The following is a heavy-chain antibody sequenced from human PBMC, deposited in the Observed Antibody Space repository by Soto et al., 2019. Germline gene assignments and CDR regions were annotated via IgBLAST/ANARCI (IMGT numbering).Heavy chain of an antibody. CDR2: IYPGDSDS. CDR1: GYSFTTYC. Sequence: PGESLKISCKGSGYSFTTYCIAWVRQMPGKGLDWMGIIYPGDSDSRYSPSFKGQVTISADKSISTAYLQWSSLKASDTAIYYCALASPYCSSPTCYLDYWGQGTLVTVSS. V-gene: IGHV5-51*01. J-gene: IGHJ4*02. D-gene: IGHD2-2*01. CDR3: ALASPYCSSPTCYLDY.